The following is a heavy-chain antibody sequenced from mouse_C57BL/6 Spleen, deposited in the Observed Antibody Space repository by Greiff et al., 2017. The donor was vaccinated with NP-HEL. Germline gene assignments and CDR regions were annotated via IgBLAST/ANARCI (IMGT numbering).Heavy chain of an antibody. CDR2: IDPSDSYT. Sequence: QVQLQQPGAELVRPGTSVKLSCKASGYTFTSYWMHWVKQRPGQGLEWIGVIDPSDSYTNYNQKFKGKATLTVDTSSSTAYMQLSSLTSEDSAVYYGARNFDYWGQGTTLTVSS. CDR1: GYTFTSYW. V-gene: IGHV1-59*01. CDR3: ARNFDY. J-gene: IGHJ2*01.